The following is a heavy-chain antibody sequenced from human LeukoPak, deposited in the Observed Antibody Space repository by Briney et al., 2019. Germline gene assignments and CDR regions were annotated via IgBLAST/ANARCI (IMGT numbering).Heavy chain of an antibody. J-gene: IGHJ4*01. V-gene: IGHV3-74*01. CDR1: EFNFFSYG. CDR2: IFTDGSTT. D-gene: IGHD2-21*02. Sequence: GGSQRLSCVASEFNFFSYGMQWVRQAPGKGLVWVSRIFTDGSTTSYADSVKGRFTISRDNAKNTLYLQMNSLRAEDTAVYYCARELPREVTLDYWGQGTLVTVSP. CDR3: ARELPREVTLDY.